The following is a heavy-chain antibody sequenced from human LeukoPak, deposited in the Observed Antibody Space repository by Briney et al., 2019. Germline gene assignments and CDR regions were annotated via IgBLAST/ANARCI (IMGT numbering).Heavy chain of an antibody. CDR2: ISSSGSTI. D-gene: IGHD3-22*01. Sequence: GGSLRLSCAASGFTFSDYYMSWIRQAPGKGLEWVSYISSSGSTIYYADSVKGRFTISRDNAKNSLYLQMNSLRAEDTAVYYCASRIGENSSGYYYYYYYMDVWGKGTTVTVSS. CDR1: GFTFSDYY. J-gene: IGHJ6*03. V-gene: IGHV3-11*04. CDR3: ASRIGENSSGYYYYYYYMDV.